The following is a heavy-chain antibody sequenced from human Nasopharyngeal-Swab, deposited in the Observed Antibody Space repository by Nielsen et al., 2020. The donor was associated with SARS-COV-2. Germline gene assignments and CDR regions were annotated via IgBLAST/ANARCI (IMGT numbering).Heavy chain of an antibody. CDR2: ISWNSGSI. CDR1: GFTFNDYA. Sequence: SSTASGFTFNDYAMHWVRQAPGKGLEWVSGISWNSGSIGYADSVKGRFTISRDNAKNSLYLQMNSLRAEDTALYYCAKVPYSSGWDDAFDIWGQGTMVTVSS. V-gene: IGHV3-9*01. J-gene: IGHJ3*02. CDR3: AKVPYSSGWDDAFDI. D-gene: IGHD6-19*01.